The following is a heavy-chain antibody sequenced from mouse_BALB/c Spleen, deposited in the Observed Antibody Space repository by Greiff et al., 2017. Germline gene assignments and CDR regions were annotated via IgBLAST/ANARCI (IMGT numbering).Heavy chain of an antibody. CDR2: IWGDGST. Sequence: QVQLKESGPGLVAPSQSLSITCTVSGFSLTGYGVNWVRQPPGKGLEWLGMIWGDGSTDYNSALKSRLSISKDNSKSQVFLKMNSLQTDDTARYYCARYGNHWYFDVWGAGTTVTVSS. D-gene: IGHD2-10*02. CDR1: GFSLTGYG. V-gene: IGHV2-6-7*01. J-gene: IGHJ1*01. CDR3: ARYGNHWYFDV.